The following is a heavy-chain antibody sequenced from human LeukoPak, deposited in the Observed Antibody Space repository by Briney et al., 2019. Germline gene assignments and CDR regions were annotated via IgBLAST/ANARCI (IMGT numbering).Heavy chain of an antibody. CDR2: INPSGGST. CDR3: ARTAGRTFDY. D-gene: IGHD6-6*01. CDR1: GGTFSSYA. J-gene: IGHJ4*02. V-gene: IGHV1-46*01. Sequence: ASVNVSCKASGGTFSSYAISWVRQAPGQGLEWMGIINPSGGSTSYAQKFQGRVTMTRDTSTSTVYMELSSLRSEDTAVYYCARTAGRTFDYWGQGTLATVSS.